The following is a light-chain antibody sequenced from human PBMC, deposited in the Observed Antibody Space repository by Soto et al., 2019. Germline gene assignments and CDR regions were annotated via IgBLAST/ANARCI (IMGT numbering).Light chain of an antibody. V-gene: IGKV3-20*01. CDR1: QSVSSSY. J-gene: IGKJ1*01. Sequence: EIGLAPSPGTLSLSPGERATLSCRASQSVSSSYLAWYQQKPGQAPRLLIYGASSRATGIPDRFSGSGSGTDFALTISSLQSEDFAVYYCQQYNNWPRTFGQGTKVDIK. CDR2: GAS. CDR3: QQYNNWPRT.